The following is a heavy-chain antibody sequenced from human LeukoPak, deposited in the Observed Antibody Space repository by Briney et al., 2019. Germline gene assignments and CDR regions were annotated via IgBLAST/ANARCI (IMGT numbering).Heavy chain of an antibody. D-gene: IGHD1-26*01. CDR2: IIPIFGTA. CDR3: ARTAPYYSGSYHGWFDP. CDR1: GGTFSSYA. J-gene: IGHJ5*02. V-gene: IGHV1-69*05. Sequence: GASVKVSCKASGGTFSSYAISWVRQAPGQRLEWMGGIIPIFGTANYAQKFQGRVTITTDESTSTAYMEPSSLRSEDTAVYYCARTAPYYSGSYHGWFDPWGQGTLVTVSS.